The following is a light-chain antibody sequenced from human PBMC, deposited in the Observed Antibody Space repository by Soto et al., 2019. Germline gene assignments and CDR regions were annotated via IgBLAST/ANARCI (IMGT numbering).Light chain of an antibody. V-gene: IGLV2-14*01. CDR3: SSYTSSSTLV. CDR2: EVS. Sequence: QSALTQPASVSGSPGQSITISCTGSSSDVGGYNYVSWYQQHPGKAPKLMIYEVSNRPSGISNSFSGSKSGNTASLTLSGLQAEDEGDYYCSSYTSSSTLVFGGGTKLTVL. J-gene: IGLJ2*01. CDR1: SSDVGGYNY.